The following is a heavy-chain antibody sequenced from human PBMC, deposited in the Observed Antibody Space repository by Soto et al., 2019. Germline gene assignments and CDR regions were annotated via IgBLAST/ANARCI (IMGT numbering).Heavy chain of an antibody. CDR3: ARHRSEEDFDY. CDR1: GGSISSSSYY. J-gene: IGHJ4*02. Sequence: SETLSLTXTVSGGSISSSSYYRGWIRQPPGKGLEWIGSIYYSGSTYYNPSLKSRVTISVDTSKNQFSLKLSSVTAAETAVYYCARHRSEEDFDYWGQGTLVTVSP. CDR2: IYYSGST. D-gene: IGHD3-10*01. V-gene: IGHV4-39*01.